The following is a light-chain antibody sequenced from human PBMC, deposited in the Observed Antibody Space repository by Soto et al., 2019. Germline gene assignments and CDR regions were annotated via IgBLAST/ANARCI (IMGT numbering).Light chain of an antibody. CDR1: SSDVGGYNF. Sequence: QSALTQPASVSGSPGQSITISCTGTSSDVGGYNFVSWYQHHPGKAPKLMIYDVSYRPSGVPNRFSGSKSGSTASLTISGLQAEDEADYYCSSYTSSSTLGVFGGGTQLTVL. V-gene: IGLV2-14*03. J-gene: IGLJ3*02. CDR3: SSYTSSSTLGV. CDR2: DVS.